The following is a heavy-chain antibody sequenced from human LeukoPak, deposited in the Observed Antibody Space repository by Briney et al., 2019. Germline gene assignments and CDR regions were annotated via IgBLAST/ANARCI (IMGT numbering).Heavy chain of an antibody. CDR1: GFTFSSYG. J-gene: IGHJ4*02. Sequence: GGSLRLSCAASGFTFSSYGMHWVRQAPGKGLEWVAFIRYDGSNEYYEDSVKGRFTISRDNSKNTLYLQMNSLRAEDTAVYLCAKDSDFYGSGNFYTCIDYWGQGTLVTVSS. CDR2: IRYDGSNE. V-gene: IGHV3-30*02. D-gene: IGHD3-10*01. CDR3: AKDSDFYGSGNFYTCIDY.